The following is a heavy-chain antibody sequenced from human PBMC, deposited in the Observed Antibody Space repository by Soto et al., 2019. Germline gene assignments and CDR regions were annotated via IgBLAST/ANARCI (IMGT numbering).Heavy chain of an antibody. J-gene: IGHJ4*02. CDR3: AREPLVLSGWYYFDY. Sequence: EVQLVESGGGLVKPGGSLRLSCAASGFTFSSYSMNWVRQAPGKGLEWVSSISSSSSYIYYADSVKGRFTISRDNAKNSLYLQMNSLRAEVTAVYHCAREPLVLSGWYYFDYWGQGTLVTVSS. CDR2: ISSSSSYI. V-gene: IGHV3-21*01. D-gene: IGHD6-19*01. CDR1: GFTFSSYS.